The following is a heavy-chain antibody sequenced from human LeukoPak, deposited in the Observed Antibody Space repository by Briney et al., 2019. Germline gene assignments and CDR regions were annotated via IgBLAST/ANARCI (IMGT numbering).Heavy chain of an antibody. CDR3: ARAPGANYYGSGVMDY. CDR2: INPNSGGT. J-gene: IGHJ4*02. Sequence: GASVKVSCKAFGYTFTGYYMHWVRQAPGQGLEWMGWINPNSGGTNYAQKFQGRVTMTRDTSISTAYMELSRLRSDDTAVYYCARAPGANYYGSGVMDYWGQGTLVTVSS. D-gene: IGHD3-10*01. CDR1: GYTFTGYY. V-gene: IGHV1-2*02.